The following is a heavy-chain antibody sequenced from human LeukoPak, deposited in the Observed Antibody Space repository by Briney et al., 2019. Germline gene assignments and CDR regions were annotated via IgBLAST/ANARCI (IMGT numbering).Heavy chain of an antibody. V-gene: IGHV1-18*01. CDR3: ARETSAAGRFSENWFDP. CDR2: ISAYNGNT. CDR1: GYTFTSYG. Sequence: ASVKVSCKASGYTFTSYGISWVRQAPGQGLEWMGWISAYNGNTNYAQKLQGRVTMTTDTSTSTAYMELRSLRSDDTAVYYCARETSAAGRFSENWFDPWGQGTLVTVSS. D-gene: IGHD6-13*01. J-gene: IGHJ5*02.